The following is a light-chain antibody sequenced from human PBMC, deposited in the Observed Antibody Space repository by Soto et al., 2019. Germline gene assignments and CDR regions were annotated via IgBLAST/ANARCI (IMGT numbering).Light chain of an antibody. CDR2: DAS. CDR1: QTISSW. Sequence: DIQMTQSPSTLSASVGDRVTITCRASQTISSWLAWYQQKPGKAPKFLIYDASSLESGVPSRFSGSGSGTGFTLTISSLQPDDFATYYCQQYSSYSTFGQGTKVDIK. J-gene: IGKJ1*01. CDR3: QQYSSYST. V-gene: IGKV1-5*01.